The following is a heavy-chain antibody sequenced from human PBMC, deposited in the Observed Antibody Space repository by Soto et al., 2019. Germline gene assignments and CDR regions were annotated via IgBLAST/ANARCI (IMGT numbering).Heavy chain of an antibody. CDR3: AEDMRGGPGGGMDV. Sequence: QVQLVESGGGVVQPGRSLRLSCAASGFTFSSYGMHWVRQAPGKGLEWVAVISYDGSNKYYADSVKGRFTISRDNSKNTLYLQMNSLRAEDTAVYYCAEDMRGGPGGGMDVWGQGTTVTVSS. V-gene: IGHV3-30*18. J-gene: IGHJ6*02. CDR1: GFTFSSYG. CDR2: ISYDGSNK. D-gene: IGHD2-15*01.